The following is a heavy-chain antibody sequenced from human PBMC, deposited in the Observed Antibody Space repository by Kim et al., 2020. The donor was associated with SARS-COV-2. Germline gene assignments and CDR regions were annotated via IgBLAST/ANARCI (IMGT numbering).Heavy chain of an antibody. Sequence: GGSLRLSCAASGFTFRSYVMSWVRQAPGKGLEWVSAISDTTTTTSYADSVRGRFTVARDNSKNTLYLQMNSLIADDTAVYYCAKDLSTGVAGPFDYWGRGTLVTVSS. CDR1: GFTFRSYV. CDR2: ISDTTTTT. D-gene: IGHD2-15*01. V-gene: IGHV3-23*01. CDR3: AKDLSTGVAGPFDY. J-gene: IGHJ4*02.